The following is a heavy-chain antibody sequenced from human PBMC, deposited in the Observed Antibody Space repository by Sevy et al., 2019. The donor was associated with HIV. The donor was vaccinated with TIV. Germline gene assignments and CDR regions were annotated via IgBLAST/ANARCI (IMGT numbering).Heavy chain of an antibody. J-gene: IGHJ4*02. CDR1: GFPVSSNY. Sequence: GGSLRLSCAASGFPVSSNYMSWVRQAPGKGLEWVSVIYSDGSTYHEDSVKGRFTISRDISKNTLYLQMNSLRVEDTAVYYCARGKSGYGYGLDYWGQGTLVTVSS. D-gene: IGHD5-18*01. V-gene: IGHV3-66*01. CDR2: IYSDGST. CDR3: ARGKSGYGYGLDY.